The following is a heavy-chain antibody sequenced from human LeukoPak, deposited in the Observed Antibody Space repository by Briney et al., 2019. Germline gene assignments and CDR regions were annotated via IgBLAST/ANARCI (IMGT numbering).Heavy chain of an antibody. V-gene: IGHV4-34*01. CDR2: INHSGST. CDR1: GGSFSGYY. Sequence: SETLSLTCAVYGGSFSGYYWSWMRQPPGKGLEWIGEINHSGSTNYNPSLKSRVTISVDTSKNQFSLKLSSVTAADTAVYYCARGGGYNWFDPWGQGTLVTVSS. CDR3: ARGGGYNWFDP. D-gene: IGHD3-10*01. J-gene: IGHJ5*02.